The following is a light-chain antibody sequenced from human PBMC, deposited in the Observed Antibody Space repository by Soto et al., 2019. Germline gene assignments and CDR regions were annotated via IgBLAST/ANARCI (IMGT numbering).Light chain of an antibody. J-gene: IGLJ1*01. V-gene: IGLV2-23*01. CDR2: EAT. CDR1: SSYFGTYNL. Sequence: QSVLTQAACVSGSPGQSITISCTGTSSYFGTYNLVSWYQHHPGKAPKLLIYEATKRPPGVSDRFSGSKSGNTASLTISGLQAEDGADYYCCSYAGSSTFVFETGTKVTAL. CDR3: CSYAGSSTFV.